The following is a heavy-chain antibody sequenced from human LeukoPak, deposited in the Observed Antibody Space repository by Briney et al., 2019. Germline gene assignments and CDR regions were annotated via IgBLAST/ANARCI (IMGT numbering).Heavy chain of an antibody. CDR3: ARDKYFSAD. V-gene: IGHV3-7*01. Sequence: GGSLRLSCAASGFTFSSYWMSWFRKPPGKGLKWVANIKQDGSEKYYVDSVKGRFTISRDNAKNSLYLQMNSLRAEDTAVYYCARDKYFSADWGQGTLVTVSS. D-gene: IGHD2/OR15-2a*01. CDR2: IKQDGSEK. CDR1: GFTFSSYW. J-gene: IGHJ4*02.